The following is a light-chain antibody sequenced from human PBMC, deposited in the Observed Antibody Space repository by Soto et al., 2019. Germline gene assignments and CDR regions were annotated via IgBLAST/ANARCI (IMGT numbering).Light chain of an antibody. Sequence: QSVLTQPPSVSGAPGQRVTISCTGSGSNIGAGYDVHWYQQLPGTAPKLLIYGNSNRPSAVPDRFSGSKSGTSASLAITGLQAEDEADYSCQSYDSSLSAPFFGPGTKLTVL. J-gene: IGLJ1*01. V-gene: IGLV1-40*01. CDR1: GSNIGAGYD. CDR3: QSYDSSLSAPF. CDR2: GNS.